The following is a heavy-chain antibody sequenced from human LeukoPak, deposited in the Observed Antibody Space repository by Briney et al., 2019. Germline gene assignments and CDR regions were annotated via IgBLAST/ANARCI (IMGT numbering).Heavy chain of an antibody. J-gene: IGHJ3*02. CDR1: GDSVSSNSAA. D-gene: IGHD5-18*01. CDR2: TYYRSKWYN. V-gene: IGHV6-1*01. CDR3: ARDPLRGYSYAYDAFDI. Sequence: SQTLSLTCAISGDSVSSNSAAWNWIRQSPSRGLEWLGRTYYRSKWYNDYAVSVKRRITINPDTSKNQFSLQLNSVTPEDTAVYYCARDPLRGYSYAYDAFDIWGQGTMVTVSS.